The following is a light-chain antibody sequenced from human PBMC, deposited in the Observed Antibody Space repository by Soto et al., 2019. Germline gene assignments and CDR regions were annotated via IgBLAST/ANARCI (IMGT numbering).Light chain of an antibody. CDR2: SAS. CDR3: QQYESYPLT. CDR1: QNVSGW. V-gene: IGKV1-5*03. J-gene: IGKJ4*01. Sequence: DIQMTQSPSTLSASVRDRVTITCRASQNVSGWLAWYQQKPGKAPDLLIYSASTVETGVPSRFSGSGSGTEFTLTISSLRPDDFATYYCQQYESYPLTFGGGTKV.